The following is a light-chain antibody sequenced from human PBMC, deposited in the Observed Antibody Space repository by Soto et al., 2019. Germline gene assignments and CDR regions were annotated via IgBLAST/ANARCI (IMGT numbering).Light chain of an antibody. CDR1: QGVSSNF. CDR3: QFYGDPPKT. V-gene: IGKV3-20*01. CDR2: DAS. J-gene: IGKJ1*01. Sequence: IGLTQCPSTMSLSPAERGTLSCRASQGVSSNFLAWYQQKPGQAPRLLIFDASTRATGIPDRFTGSGSGTDFTLTISRLEPEDFAVYYCQFYGDPPKTFGQGTKVDIK.